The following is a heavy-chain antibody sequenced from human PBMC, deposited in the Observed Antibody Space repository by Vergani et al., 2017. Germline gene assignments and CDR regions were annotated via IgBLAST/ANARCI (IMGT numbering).Heavy chain of an antibody. CDR2: IYYSGST. CDR1: GDSIGSGGHY. Sequence: QVKLQESGPGLLKPSQTLSLTCSVSGDSIGSGGHYWSWIRQHPGKGLEWVGYIYYSGSTYSNPSLKSRVTITVDTSKNQFSLKLRSVTAADTAVYYCAREGAQKPYWGQGTMVTVSS. J-gene: IGHJ3*01. D-gene: IGHD3-16*01. V-gene: IGHV4-31*02. CDR3: AREGAQKPY.